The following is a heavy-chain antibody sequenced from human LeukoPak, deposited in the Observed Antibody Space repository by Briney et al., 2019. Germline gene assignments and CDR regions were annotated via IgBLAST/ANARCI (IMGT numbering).Heavy chain of an antibody. J-gene: IGHJ4*02. CDR1: GFTFSRCA. D-gene: IGHD2-15*01. V-gene: IGHV3-30-3*01. Sequence: PGGSLRLSCATSGFTFSRCAMYWVRQAPGKGLEWVGLISDDGSNKYYVDSVGRFTISRDNSKNTVYLQMTSLRVEDTAMYYCAREKCSGASCYSTVDYWGQETLVTVSS. CDR3: AREKCSGASCYSTVDY. CDR2: ISDDGSNK.